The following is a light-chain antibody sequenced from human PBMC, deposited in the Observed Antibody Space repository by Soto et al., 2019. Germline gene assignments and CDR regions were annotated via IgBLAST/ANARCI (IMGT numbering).Light chain of an antibody. V-gene: IGKV1-5*03. CDR2: TAS. Sequence: DIQMTQSPSTLSASVGDRVTITCRASQSISSWLAWYQQKPGKAPKLLIYTASSLESGVPSRFSGSVSGTEFTLTISSLQPDDFATYYCQQYNRYGTFGQGTKVEIK. J-gene: IGKJ1*01. CDR1: QSISSW. CDR3: QQYNRYGT.